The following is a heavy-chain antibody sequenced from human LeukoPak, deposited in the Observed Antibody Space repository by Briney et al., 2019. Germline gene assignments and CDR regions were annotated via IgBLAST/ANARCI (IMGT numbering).Heavy chain of an antibody. V-gene: IGHV1-2*02. D-gene: IGHD5-12*01. CDR3: ARGPSFGGYDY. CDR2: INPDSGAT. CDR1: GYTINEYY. Sequence: ASVKVSCKASGYTINEYYLHWVRQAPGQGLEWMGWINPDSGATNYLQKFQGRVTMTRDTSISSAYMELSRLRSEDTAEYYCARGPSFGGYDYWGQGTLLTVSS. J-gene: IGHJ4*02.